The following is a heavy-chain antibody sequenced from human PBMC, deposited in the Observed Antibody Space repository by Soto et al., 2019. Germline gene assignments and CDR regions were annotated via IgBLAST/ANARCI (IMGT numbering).Heavy chain of an antibody. J-gene: IGHJ4*02. D-gene: IGHD3-10*01. Sequence: GGSLRLSCAASGFTFSIYWMSWVRQAPGKGLEWVANIKEDGSEKHYGDSVQGRVTISRDNAKNSLYLQMYSLRVEDTAVYYCARQSLDGFHYFDYWGQGALVTVSS. V-gene: IGHV3-7*01. CDR2: IKEDGSEK. CDR1: GFTFSIYW. CDR3: ARQSLDGFHYFDY.